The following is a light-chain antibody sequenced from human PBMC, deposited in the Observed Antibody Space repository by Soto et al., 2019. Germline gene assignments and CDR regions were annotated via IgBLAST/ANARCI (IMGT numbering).Light chain of an antibody. J-gene: IGKJ5*01. Sequence: ESALTQSPGTLSLSPEERATLSCRASQGVGNKYLAWYQQRPGQAPSLLIYAASSRATGVPDRFSGSGSGTDFTLTISRLEPEDFAVYYCQQYTNAHGITFGQGTRLEIK. CDR1: QGVGNKY. CDR2: AAS. V-gene: IGKV3-20*01. CDR3: QQYTNAHGIT.